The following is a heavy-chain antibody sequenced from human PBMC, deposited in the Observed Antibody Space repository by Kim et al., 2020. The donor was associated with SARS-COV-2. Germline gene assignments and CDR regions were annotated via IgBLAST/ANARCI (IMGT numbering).Heavy chain of an antibody. V-gene: IGHV3-72*01. Sequence: YAASVKGRFTNSRDESENSLYLQTNSLKTADTAVYYCTREESHYYYYYMDVWGKGTTVTVSS. CDR3: TREESHYYYYYMDV. J-gene: IGHJ6*03.